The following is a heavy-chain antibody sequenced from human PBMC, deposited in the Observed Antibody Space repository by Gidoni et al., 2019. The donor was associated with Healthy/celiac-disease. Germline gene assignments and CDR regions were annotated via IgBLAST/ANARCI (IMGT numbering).Heavy chain of an antibody. V-gene: IGHV1-46*03. CDR1: GYTLTSYY. CDR3: ASDLTYSSGWYGGYYFDY. J-gene: IGHJ4*02. CDR2: INPIGGST. Sequence: QVQLVQSGAEVKKTGASVKVSCKASGYTLTSYYMHWVRQAPGQGLVWMGIINPIGGSTSYAQKFQGRVTMTRDTSTSTVYMELSSLRSEDTAVYYCASDLTYSSGWYGGYYFDYWGQGTLVTVSS. D-gene: IGHD6-19*01.